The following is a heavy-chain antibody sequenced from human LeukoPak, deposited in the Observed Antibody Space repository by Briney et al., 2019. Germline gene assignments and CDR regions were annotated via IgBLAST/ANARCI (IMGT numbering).Heavy chain of an antibody. CDR2: ISAYNGNT. Sequence: ASVKVSCKASGYTFTSYGISWVRQAPGQGLEWMGWISAYNGNTNYAQKLQGRVTMTTDTSTSTAYMELRSLRSDDTAVYYCARGPAYYYDSSGYQGYFQHWCQGTLVTVSS. V-gene: IGHV1-18*01. J-gene: IGHJ1*01. D-gene: IGHD3-22*01. CDR1: GYTFTSYG. CDR3: ARGPAYYYDSSGYQGYFQH.